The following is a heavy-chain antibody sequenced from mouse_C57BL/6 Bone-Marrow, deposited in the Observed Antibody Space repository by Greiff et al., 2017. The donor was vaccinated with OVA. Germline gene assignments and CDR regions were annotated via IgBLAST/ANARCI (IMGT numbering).Heavy chain of an antibody. V-gene: IGHV1-75*01. Sequence: VMLVESGPELVKPGASVKISCKASGYTFTDYYINWVKQRPGQGLEWIGWIFPGSGSTYYNEKFKGKATLTVDKSSSTAYMLLSSLTSEDSAVYFCAKLYGNYEGFDYWGQGTTLTVSS. J-gene: IGHJ2*01. D-gene: IGHD2-1*01. CDR3: AKLYGNYEGFDY. CDR2: IFPGSGST. CDR1: GYTFTDYY.